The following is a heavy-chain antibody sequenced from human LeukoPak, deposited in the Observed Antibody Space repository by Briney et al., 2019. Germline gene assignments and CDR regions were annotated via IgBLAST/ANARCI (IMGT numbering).Heavy chain of an antibody. CDR2: IIPIFGTA. Sequence: GSSVKVSCKASGGTFSNYGITWVRQAPGQGLEWMGGIIPIFGTANYAQKFQGRVTITADESTSTAYMELSSLRSEDTAVYYCARVVRQLKYYFDYWGQGTLVTVSS. CDR3: ARVVRQLKYYFDY. CDR1: GGTFSNYG. J-gene: IGHJ4*02. D-gene: IGHD5-18*01. V-gene: IGHV1-69*01.